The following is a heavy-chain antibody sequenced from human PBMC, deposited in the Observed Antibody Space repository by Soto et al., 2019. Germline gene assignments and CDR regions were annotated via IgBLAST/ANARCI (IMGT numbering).Heavy chain of an antibody. CDR1: GGSFSGYY. D-gene: IGHD2-2*02. J-gene: IGHJ6*03. CDR2: INHSGST. CDR3: ARGPYCSSTSCHIYFPYYYMDV. V-gene: IGHV4-34*01. Sequence: SETLSLTCAVYGGSFSGYYWSWIRQPPGKGLEWIGEINHSGSTNYNPSLKSRVTISVDTSKNQFSLKLSSVTAADTAVYYCARGPYCSSTSCHIYFPYYYMDVWGKGTTVTVSS.